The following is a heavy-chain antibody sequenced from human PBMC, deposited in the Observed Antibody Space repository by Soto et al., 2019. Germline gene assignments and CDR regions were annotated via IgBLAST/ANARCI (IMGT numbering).Heavy chain of an antibody. V-gene: IGHV4-31*03. CDR2: IYYSGST. Sequence: SETLSLTCTVSGGSISSGGYYWSWIRQHPGKDLEWIGYIYYSGSTYYNPSLKSRVTIPVDTSKNQFSLKLSSVTAADTAVYYCARGGAARPFDYWGQGTLVTVSS. CDR3: ARGGAARPFDY. D-gene: IGHD6-6*01. CDR1: GGSISSGGYY. J-gene: IGHJ4*02.